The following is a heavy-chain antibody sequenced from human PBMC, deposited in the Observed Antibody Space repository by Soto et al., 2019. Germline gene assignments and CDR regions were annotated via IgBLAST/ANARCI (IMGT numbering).Heavy chain of an antibody. CDR1: GYTFTSYY. CDR2: INPSGGGT. J-gene: IGHJ4*02. D-gene: IGHD5-18*01. V-gene: IGHV1-46*01. Sequence: QVQLVQSGAEVKKPGASVKVSCKASGYTFTSYYMHWVRQAPGQGLEWMGIINPSGGGTSYTQKFQGRVTITRDTSTSTVYMELSSLRSEDTAVYYCAREVERGYSYGYREYWGQGTLVTVSS. CDR3: AREVERGYSYGYREY.